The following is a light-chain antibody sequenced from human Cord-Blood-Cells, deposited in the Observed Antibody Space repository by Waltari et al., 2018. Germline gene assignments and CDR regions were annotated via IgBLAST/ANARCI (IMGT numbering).Light chain of an antibody. Sequence: QSALTQPPSASGSPGQSVTISCTGTSSDVGGYNYVSWYQQPPGKAPKLMIYEVSKRPSGVPDRFSGSKSGNTASLTVSGLQAEDEADYYCSSYAGSFYVFGTGTKVTVL. CDR1: SSDVGGYNY. J-gene: IGLJ1*01. CDR2: EVS. V-gene: IGLV2-8*01. CDR3: SSYAGSFYV.